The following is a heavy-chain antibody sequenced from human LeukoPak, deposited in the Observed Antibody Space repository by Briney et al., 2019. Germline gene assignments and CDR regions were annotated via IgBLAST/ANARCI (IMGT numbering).Heavy chain of an antibody. D-gene: IGHD6-13*01. CDR1: GFSLSTSGVG. CDR3: AHSFSIFWYGSPLAPAYYMDV. V-gene: IGHV2-5*02. CDR2: IYWGDDK. Sequence: ESGPTLVNPTQTLTLTCTFSGFSLSTSGVGVGWIRQPPGKALEGLALIYWGDDKRYSPSLKSRLTITRDTSKKQVVLTMTNMDPVDTGTYYCAHSFSIFWYGSPLAPAYYMDVWGKGTTVTVSS. J-gene: IGHJ6*03.